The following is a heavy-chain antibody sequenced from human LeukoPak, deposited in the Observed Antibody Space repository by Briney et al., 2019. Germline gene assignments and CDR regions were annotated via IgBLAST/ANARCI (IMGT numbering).Heavy chain of an antibody. V-gene: IGHV4-39*01. Sequence: SETLSLTCTVSGAAISSSDSYWIWIRQPPGKGLEWVGSIYRRGSTSYNPSLKSRVTVSEDMSKNHFSLRLSSVTAADTAVYYCARHVQDLGIKVWGQGTTVTVSS. CDR2: IYRRGST. CDR1: GAAISSSDSY. J-gene: IGHJ6*02. CDR3: ARHVQDLGIKV.